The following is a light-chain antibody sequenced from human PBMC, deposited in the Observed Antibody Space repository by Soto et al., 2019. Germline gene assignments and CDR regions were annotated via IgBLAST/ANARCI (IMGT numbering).Light chain of an antibody. Sequence: DIVMTQSPLSLPVTPGEPASISCRSSQSLLHSNAYNYLDWYLQKPGQSPQLLIYLGSNRASGVPDRFSGSASGTDFTLQISRVEAEDVGVYYCMQALQTPITFGQGTPLEIK. CDR1: QSLLHSNAYNY. J-gene: IGKJ5*01. CDR3: MQALQTPIT. V-gene: IGKV2-28*01. CDR2: LGS.